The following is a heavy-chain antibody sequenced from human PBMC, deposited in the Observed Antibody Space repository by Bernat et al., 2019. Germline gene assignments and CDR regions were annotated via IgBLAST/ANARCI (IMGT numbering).Heavy chain of an antibody. CDR3: ARGRYSYGYIADY. CDR1: GFTFSTYA. D-gene: IGHD5-18*01. CDR2: ISGSGGST. V-gene: IGHV3-23*01. Sequence: EVQLLESGGGLVQPGGSLRLSCAASGFTFSTYAMSWVRQAPGKGLEWVSGISGSGGSTYYADSVKGRFTISRDNAKNSLYLQMTSLRADDTAVYYCARGRYSYGYIADYWGQGTLVTVSS. J-gene: IGHJ4*02.